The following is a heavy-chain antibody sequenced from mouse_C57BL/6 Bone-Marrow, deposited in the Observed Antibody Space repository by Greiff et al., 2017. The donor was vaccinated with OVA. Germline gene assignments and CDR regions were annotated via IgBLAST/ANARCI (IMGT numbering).Heavy chain of an antibody. CDR3: TRDPYYGNLRDDAMDY. D-gene: IGHD2-10*01. V-gene: IGHV5-9-1*02. CDR1: GFTFSSYA. Sequence: EVKLMESGEGLVKPGGSLKLSCAASGFTFSSYAMSWVRQTPEQRLEWVAYISSGGDYIYYADTVKGRFTISRDTARNTLYLQMSSLKSDDTAMYYCTRDPYYGNLRDDAMDYWGQGTSVTVSS. J-gene: IGHJ4*01. CDR2: ISSGGDYI.